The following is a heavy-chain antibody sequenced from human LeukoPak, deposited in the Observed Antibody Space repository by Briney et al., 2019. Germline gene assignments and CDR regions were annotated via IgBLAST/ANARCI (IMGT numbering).Heavy chain of an antibody. CDR2: ISISGGTT. J-gene: IGHJ4*02. V-gene: IGHV3-23*01. Sequence: GGSLRLSCAGSGFTFSSYALGWVRQAPGKGLEWVSAISISGGTTYYADSVKGRFTISRDNSKNTLYLQMNSLRAEDTAVYYCARGTNSKDYWGQGTLVTVSS. CDR1: GFTFSSYA. D-gene: IGHD1-1*01. CDR3: ARGTNSKDY.